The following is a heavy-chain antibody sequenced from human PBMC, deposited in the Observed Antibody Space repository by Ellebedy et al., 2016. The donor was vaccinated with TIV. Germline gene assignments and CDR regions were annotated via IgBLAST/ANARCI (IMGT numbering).Heavy chain of an antibody. Sequence: SETLSLTXTVSGGSISSSSYYWGGIRQPPGKGLEWIGSIYYSGSTYYNPSLKSRVTISVDTSKNQFSLKLSSVTAADTAVYYCARVCGGDCYYYYGMDVWGQGTTVTVSS. CDR2: IYYSGST. D-gene: IGHD2-21*02. CDR1: GGSISSSSYY. J-gene: IGHJ6*02. CDR3: ARVCGGDCYYYYGMDV. V-gene: IGHV4-39*07.